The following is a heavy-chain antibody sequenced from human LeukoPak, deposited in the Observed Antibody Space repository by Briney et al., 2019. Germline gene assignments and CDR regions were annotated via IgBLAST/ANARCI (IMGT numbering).Heavy chain of an antibody. J-gene: IGHJ4*02. CDR2: IYYSGST. CDR3: AKEETSTAWD. Sequence: ASETLSLTCTVSGGSISNVNHHWGWIRQPPGKGLEWIGSIYYSGSTFYKPSLKSRVTISIDTSKNQFSLKLSSVTAADTAVYYCAKEETSTAWDWGQGTLVTVSS. D-gene: IGHD5-18*01. V-gene: IGHV4-39*07. CDR1: GGSISNVNHH.